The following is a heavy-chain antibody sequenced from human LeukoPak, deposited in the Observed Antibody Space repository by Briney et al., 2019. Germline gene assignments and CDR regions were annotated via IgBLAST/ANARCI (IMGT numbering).Heavy chain of an antibody. CDR3: ARGYSSSWYRY. V-gene: IGHV3-30-3*01. J-gene: IGHJ4*02. CDR1: GFTFSSYA. CDR2: ISYDGSNK. Sequence: GGSLRLSCAASGFTFSSYAMSWVRQAPGKGLEWVAVISYDGSNKYYADSVKGRFTISRDNSKNTLYLQMNSLRAEDTAVYYCARGYSSSWYRYWGQGTLVTVSS. D-gene: IGHD6-13*01.